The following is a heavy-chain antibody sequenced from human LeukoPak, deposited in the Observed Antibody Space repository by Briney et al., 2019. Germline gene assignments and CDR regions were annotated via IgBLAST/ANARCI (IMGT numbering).Heavy chain of an antibody. Sequence: SETLSLTCSVSGVSISNYYWTWIRQPPGKGLEWVGYVYYSGNTNYNPSLKSRVTISVDTSKNQFSLRLNSVTAADTAVYFCARKGAAGMGLDYWGLGTQVTVSS. D-gene: IGHD6-13*01. CDR2: VYYSGNT. V-gene: IGHV4-59*01. J-gene: IGHJ4*02. CDR3: ARKGAAGMGLDY. CDR1: GVSISNYY.